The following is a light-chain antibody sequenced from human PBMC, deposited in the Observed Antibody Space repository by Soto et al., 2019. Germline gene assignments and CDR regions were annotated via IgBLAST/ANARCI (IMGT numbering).Light chain of an antibody. Sequence: EIVLTQSPGTLSLSPGERATLSCRASQSVSSSYLAWYQQKPGQPPRLLIYGASSRATGIPDRFSGSGSGTDFTLTISRLEPEDFAVYYCQQYGSSPWTFGQGTKVDI. CDR3: QQYGSSPWT. V-gene: IGKV3-20*01. J-gene: IGKJ1*01. CDR2: GAS. CDR1: QSVSSSY.